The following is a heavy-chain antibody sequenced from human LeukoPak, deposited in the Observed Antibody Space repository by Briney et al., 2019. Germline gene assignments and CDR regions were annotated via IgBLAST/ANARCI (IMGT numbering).Heavy chain of an antibody. CDR3: ARHGYSYGFSVGYYYYMDV. D-gene: IGHD5-18*01. CDR1: GYTFINHW. V-gene: IGHV1-46*01. CDR2: INPTGTST. Sequence: GASVKVSCKASGYTFINHWMHWVRLAPGQGLEWVGLINPTGTSTLYTQKFQGRVTLTRDMSTSTAYMELSSLRSEDTAVYYCARHGYSYGFSVGYYYYMDVWGKGTTVTVSS. J-gene: IGHJ6*03.